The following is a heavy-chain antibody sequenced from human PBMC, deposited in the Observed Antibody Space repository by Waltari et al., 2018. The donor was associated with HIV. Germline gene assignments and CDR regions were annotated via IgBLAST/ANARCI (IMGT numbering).Heavy chain of an antibody. CDR2: IDWDDDK. CDR1: GFSLSTNGMC. D-gene: IGHD6-6*01. Sequence: QVTLRESGPALVKPTQTLTLTCPFPGFSLSTNGMCVSWLRQPPGTALEWLALIDWDDDKNYSTSLKTRLTISKDTSNNQVVLTMTNMDPLDTATYYCARITSSSSGSYYVMDVWGQGTTVTVSS. CDR3: ARITSSSSGSYYVMDV. V-gene: IGHV2-70*01. J-gene: IGHJ6*02.